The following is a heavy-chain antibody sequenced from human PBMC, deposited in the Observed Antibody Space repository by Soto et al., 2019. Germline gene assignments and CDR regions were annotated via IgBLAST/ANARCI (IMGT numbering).Heavy chain of an antibody. CDR2: IDPSDSQT. J-gene: IGHJ5*02. CDR3: ARQIYDSDTGPNFPYSSHS. CDR1: GYSLGRYW. Sequence: LGESLRISCRGSGYSLGRYWITWVRQKPGKGLECMGRIDPSDSQTYYSPSFRGHVTISVTKSITTVFLQWSSLRASDTAMYYCARQIYDSDTGPNFPYSSHSSGQATPVTVSS. D-gene: IGHD3-22*01. V-gene: IGHV5-10-1*01.